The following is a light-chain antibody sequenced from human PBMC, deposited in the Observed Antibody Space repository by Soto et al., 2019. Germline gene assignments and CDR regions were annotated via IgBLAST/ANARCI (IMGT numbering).Light chain of an antibody. J-gene: IGLJ2*01. Sequence: SYELTQQSSVSVSPGQTARITCSGDVLAKKYARWFQQKPGQAPVLVIYKDTERPSGIPERFSGSSSGTTVTLTISGAQVEDEADYYCYSAADNNLVFGVGTKLTVL. CDR2: KDT. V-gene: IGLV3-27*01. CDR3: YSAADNNLV. CDR1: VLAKKY.